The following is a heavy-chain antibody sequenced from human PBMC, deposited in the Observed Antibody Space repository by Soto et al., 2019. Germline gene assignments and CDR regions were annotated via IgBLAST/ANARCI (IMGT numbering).Heavy chain of an antibody. D-gene: IGHD2-2*01. CDR2: IYCSGST. CDR1: GGSLSSSSYY. V-gene: IGHV4-39*01. CDR3: ARRRTSSSSRGFDP. J-gene: IGHJ5*02. Sequence: PSETLSLTCTVSGGSLSSSSYYWGWIRQPPGKGLEWIGSIYCSGSTYYNPSLKSRVTISVDTSKNPFSLKLSSVTAADTAVYYCARRRTSSSSRGFDPWGQGTLVTVSS.